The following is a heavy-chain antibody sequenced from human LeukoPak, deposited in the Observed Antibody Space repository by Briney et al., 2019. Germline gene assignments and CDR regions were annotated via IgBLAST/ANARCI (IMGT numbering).Heavy chain of an antibody. V-gene: IGHV1-18*01. D-gene: IGHD1-26*01. CDR3: AVSGSYEDYYYYYGMDV. J-gene: IGHJ6*02. Sequence: ASVKVSCKASGYTFTSYGISWVRQAPGRGLEWMGWISAYNGNTNYAQKLQGRVTMTTDTSTSTAYMELRSLRSDDTAAYYCAVSGSYEDYYYYYGMDVWGQGTTVTVSS. CDR1: GYTFTSYG. CDR2: ISAYNGNT.